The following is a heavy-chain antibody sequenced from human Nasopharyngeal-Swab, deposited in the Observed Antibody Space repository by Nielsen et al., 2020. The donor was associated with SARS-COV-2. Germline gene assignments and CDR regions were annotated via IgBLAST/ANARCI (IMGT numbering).Heavy chain of an antibody. V-gene: IGHV3-53*01. J-gene: IGHJ4*02. D-gene: IGHD5-18*01. CDR2: IDSGGST. CDR3: AKNTTMGAFDY. Sequence: WIRQPPGKGLEWVSVIDSGGSTDYADAVKGRFTISRDNSKNTLYLQMNSLRAEDTAVYYCAKNTTMGAFDYWGQGTLVTVSS.